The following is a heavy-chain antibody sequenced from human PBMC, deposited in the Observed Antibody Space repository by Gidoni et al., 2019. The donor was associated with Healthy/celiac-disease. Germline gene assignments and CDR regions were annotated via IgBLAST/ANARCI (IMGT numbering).Heavy chain of an antibody. CDR2: ISSNGGST. CDR1: GFTFSSYA. CDR3: ARGKGSSSAFDY. V-gene: IGHV3-64*01. Sequence: EVQLVESGGGLVQPGGSLRLSGAASGFTFSSYAMHWVRQAPGKGLEYVSAISSNGGSTYYANSVKGRFTISRDNSKNTLYLQMGSLRAEDMAVYYCARGKGSSSAFDYWGQGTLVTVSS. J-gene: IGHJ4*02.